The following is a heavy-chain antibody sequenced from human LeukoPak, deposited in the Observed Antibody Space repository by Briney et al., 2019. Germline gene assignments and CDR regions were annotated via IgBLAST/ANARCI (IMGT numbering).Heavy chain of an antibody. CDR1: GGSISSYY. CDR2: IYNSGST. V-gene: IGHV4-59*01. D-gene: IGHD2-2*01. J-gene: IGHJ4*02. Sequence: SETLSLTCTVSGGSISSYYWTWMRQPPGKGLEWIGYIYNSGSTNYNPSLKNRVTISVDTSKNQFSLKLSSVTAADAAVYYCARESLGCSSSSCYFFDYWGQGTLVTVS. CDR3: ARESLGCSSSSCYFFDY.